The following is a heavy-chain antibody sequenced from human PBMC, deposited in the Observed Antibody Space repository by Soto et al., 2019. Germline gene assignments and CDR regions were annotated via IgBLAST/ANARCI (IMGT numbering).Heavy chain of an antibody. CDR2: ISYDGSNK. Sequence: PGGSLRLSCAASGFTFSSYGMHWVRQAPGKGLEWVAVISYDGSNKYYADSVKGRFTISRDNSKNTLYLQMNSLRAEDTAVYYCAKRKIVLYSARRVIAVAGPADDWGQGTLVTVSS. J-gene: IGHJ4*02. D-gene: IGHD6-19*01. CDR1: GFTFSSYG. CDR3: AKRKIVLYSARRVIAVAGPADD. V-gene: IGHV3-30*18.